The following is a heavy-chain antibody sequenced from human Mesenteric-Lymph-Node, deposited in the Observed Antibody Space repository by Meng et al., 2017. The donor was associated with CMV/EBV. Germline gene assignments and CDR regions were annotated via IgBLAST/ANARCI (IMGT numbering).Heavy chain of an antibody. CDR3: VAADKET. D-gene: IGHD6-25*01. Sequence: LSLTCAASGFTFNNHWMHWVRQAPGKGLVWVSLISDDGSRIGYADSVKGRFTITRDNANNMLYMEMNSLRTEDTAVYYCVAADKETWGQGTLVTVSS. CDR2: ISDDGSRI. V-gene: IGHV3-74*01. J-gene: IGHJ5*02. CDR1: GFTFNNHW.